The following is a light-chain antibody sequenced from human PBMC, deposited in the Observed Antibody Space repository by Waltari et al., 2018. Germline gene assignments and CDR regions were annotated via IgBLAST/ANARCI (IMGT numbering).Light chain of an antibody. CDR1: QRLSKNY. V-gene: IGKV3-20*01. CDR2: GAS. J-gene: IGKJ2*01. Sequence: RASQRLSKNYLAWYHQKPGQAPRRLIYGASNRAAGIPDRFSGSGSGTDFTLTISRLEPEDFAVYYCQQYGSSVMYTFGQGTKLEIK. CDR3: QQYGSSVMYT.